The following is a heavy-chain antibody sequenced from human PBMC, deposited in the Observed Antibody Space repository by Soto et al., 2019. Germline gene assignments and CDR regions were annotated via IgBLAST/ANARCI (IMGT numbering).Heavy chain of an antibody. CDR2: IYPGDSDT. D-gene: IGHD2-2*01. J-gene: IGHJ4*02. V-gene: IGHV5-51*01. CDR3: ARGGRCSSTSCFTGYFDY. CDR1: GYSFTSYW. Sequence: GESLKISCKGSGYSFTSYWIGWVRQMPGKGLEWMGIIYPGDSDTRHSPSFQGQVTISADKSISTAYLQWSSLKASDTAMYYCARGGRCSSTSCFTGYFDYWGQGTLVTVSS.